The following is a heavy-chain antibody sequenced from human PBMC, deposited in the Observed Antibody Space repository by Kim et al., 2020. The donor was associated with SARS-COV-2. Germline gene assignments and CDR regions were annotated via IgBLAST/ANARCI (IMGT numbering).Heavy chain of an antibody. CDR2: ISGSGGST. V-gene: IGHV3-23*01. J-gene: IGHJ4*02. CDR1: GFTFSSYA. D-gene: IGHD3-16*02. CDR3: AKDLMVHDYIWGSYRPRGYYFDY. Sequence: GGSLRLSCAASGFTFSSYAMSWVRQAPGKGLEWVSAISGSGGSTYYADSVKGRFTISRDNSKNTLYLQMNSLRAEDTAVYYCAKDLMVHDYIWGSYRPRGYYFDYWGQGTLVTVSS.